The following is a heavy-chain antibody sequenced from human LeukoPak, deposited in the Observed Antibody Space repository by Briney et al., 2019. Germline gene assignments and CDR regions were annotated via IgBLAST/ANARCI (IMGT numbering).Heavy chain of an antibody. Sequence: SETLSLTCTVSGGSISGYYWSWIRQPPGKGLEWVWSIYYTGSTYYNQSLKSRVTISADTSNNEVSLKLTSVTAADTAIYYCAKIYYYDSSGPFDYWGQGTLVTVAS. D-gene: IGHD3-22*01. V-gene: IGHV4-59*05. J-gene: IGHJ4*02. CDR2: IYYTGST. CDR1: GGSISGYY. CDR3: AKIYYYDSSGPFDY.